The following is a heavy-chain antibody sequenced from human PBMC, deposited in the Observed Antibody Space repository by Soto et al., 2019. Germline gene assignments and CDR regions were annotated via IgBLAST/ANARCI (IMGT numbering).Heavy chain of an antibody. V-gene: IGHV3-11*01. J-gene: IGHJ4*02. D-gene: IGHD3-22*01. Sequence: QVQLVESGGGLVQTSGSLSLACVASGFTFSDYYMRWVRQAPGKGLEWVSYISSSGNTIYYADSVKGRFTISRDNAKNAVYLQMNSLRAEDTALYFCAKMSSENYYDPVFSWGQGTLVTVSA. CDR1: GFTFSDYY. CDR2: ISSSGNTI. CDR3: AKMSSENYYDPVFS.